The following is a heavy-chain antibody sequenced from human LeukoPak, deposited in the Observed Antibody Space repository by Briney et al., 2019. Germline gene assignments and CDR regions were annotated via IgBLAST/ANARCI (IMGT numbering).Heavy chain of an antibody. V-gene: IGHV1-69*04. J-gene: IGHJ4*02. CDR1: GYTFTSYD. CDR3: ARVPTYDSSGYYYDY. D-gene: IGHD3-22*01. CDR2: IIPIFGIA. Sequence: ASVKVSCKASGYTFTSYDTNWVRQAPGQGLEWMGRIIPIFGIANYAQKFQGRVTITADKSTSTAYMELSSLRSEDTAVYYCARVPTYDSSGYYYDYWGQGTLVTVSS.